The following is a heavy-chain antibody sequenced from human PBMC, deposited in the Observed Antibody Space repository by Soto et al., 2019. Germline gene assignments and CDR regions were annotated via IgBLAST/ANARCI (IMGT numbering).Heavy chain of an antibody. V-gene: IGHV3-23*01. CDR2: LSNAGGSI. D-gene: IGHD3-22*01. CDR1: GFTFSNYA. J-gene: IGHJ4*02. CDR3: VRATYFSDSSGYARCFDY. Sequence: VQLLESGGGLIQPGGSLRLSCAASGFTFSNYAMTWVRQAPGKGLEWVSTLSNAGGSIYYADSVKGRFTISRDNSKNILYLHMSSLRAEDTAVYYCVRATYFSDSSGYARCFDYWGQGTLVTVSS.